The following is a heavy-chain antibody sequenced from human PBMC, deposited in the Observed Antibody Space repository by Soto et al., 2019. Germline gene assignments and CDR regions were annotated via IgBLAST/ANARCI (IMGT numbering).Heavy chain of an antibody. Sequence: SVKVSCKASGGTFSSYAISWVRQAPGQGLEWMGGIIPIFGTTYYAASVQGRFTIFRDNSENTLYLQMNSLRAEDTAMYYCARADSRPNDAFDIWGQGTMVTVSS. CDR2: IIPIFGTT. D-gene: IGHD3-3*01. CDR3: ARADSRPNDAFDI. CDR1: GGTFSSYA. V-gene: IGHV1-69*05. J-gene: IGHJ3*02.